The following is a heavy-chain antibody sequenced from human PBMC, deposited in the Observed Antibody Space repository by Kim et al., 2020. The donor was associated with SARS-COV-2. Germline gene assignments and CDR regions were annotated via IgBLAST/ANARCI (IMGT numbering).Heavy chain of an antibody. CDR3: AREFYSSSWMSDS. D-gene: IGHD6-13*01. V-gene: IGHV3-74*01. CDR1: GLNCTASW. J-gene: IGHJ4*02. Sequence: GLNCTASWVNRVSQAPGKGLVWVSRITNDGSTTSHADSREGRFTVSRDNTKNMLYLQMNNLRTEDTALYYCAREFYSSSWMSDSWGQGTLAT. CDR2: ITNDGSTT.